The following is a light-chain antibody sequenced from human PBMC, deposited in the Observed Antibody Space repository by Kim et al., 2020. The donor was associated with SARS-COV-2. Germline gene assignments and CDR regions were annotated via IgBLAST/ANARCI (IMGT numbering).Light chain of an antibody. CDR1: QRINSW. CDR3: QQYDLYPWT. CDR2: DIF. J-gene: IGKJ1*01. Sequence: DIQMIQSPSTLSASIDDRVTITCRASQRINSWLAWYQQKPGRGPKLLIYDIFRLESGVPSRFSGSGSGTEFTLTISSLQPDDFATYFCQQYDLYPWTFGQGTKVDIK. V-gene: IGKV1-5*01.